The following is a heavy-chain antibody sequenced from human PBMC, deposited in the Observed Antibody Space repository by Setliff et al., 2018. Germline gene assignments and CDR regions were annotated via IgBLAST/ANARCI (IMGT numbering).Heavy chain of an antibody. CDR2: SYPGDSDT. D-gene: IGHD2-2*01. CDR3: AGFAVPAAIQDDAFDI. J-gene: IGHJ3*02. Sequence: GESLKISCKGSGYSFTSYWIGRVRQMPGKGLEWMGISYPGDSDTRYSPSFQGQVTISADKSISTAYLQWSSLKASDTAMYYCAGFAVPAAIQDDAFDIWGQGTMVTVSS. V-gene: IGHV5-51*01. CDR1: GYSFTSYW.